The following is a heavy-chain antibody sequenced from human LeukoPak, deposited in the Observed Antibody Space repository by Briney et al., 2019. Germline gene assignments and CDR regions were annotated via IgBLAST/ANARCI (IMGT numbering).Heavy chain of an antibody. Sequence: PSETLSLTCTVSSGSISTSNYYWGWVRQPPGKGLEWIGYIYYSGSTNYNPSLKSRVTISVDTSKNQFSLKLSSVTAADTAVYYCARRIAAAGTYFDYWGQGTLVTVSS. J-gene: IGHJ4*02. CDR3: ARRIAAAGTYFDY. CDR2: IYYSGST. CDR1: SGSISTSNYY. D-gene: IGHD6-13*01. V-gene: IGHV4-61*05.